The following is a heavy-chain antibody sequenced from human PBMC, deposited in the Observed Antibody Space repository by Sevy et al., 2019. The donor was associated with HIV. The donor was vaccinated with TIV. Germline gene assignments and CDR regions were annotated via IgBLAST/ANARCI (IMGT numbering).Heavy chain of an antibody. CDR2: IYYSGST. D-gene: IGHD5-18*01. Sequence: SETLSLTCTVSGGSVSSGSYYWSWIRQPPGKGLEWIGYIYYSGSTNYNPSLKSRVTISVDTSKNQFSLKLSSVTAADTAAYYCARDRYSYGMNYYYGMDVWGQGTTVTVSS. V-gene: IGHV4-61*01. CDR3: ARDRYSYGMNYYYGMDV. CDR1: GGSVSSGSYY. J-gene: IGHJ6*02.